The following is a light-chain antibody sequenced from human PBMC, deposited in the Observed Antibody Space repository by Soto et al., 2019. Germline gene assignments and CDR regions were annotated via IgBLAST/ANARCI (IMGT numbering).Light chain of an antibody. V-gene: IGKV3-20*01. CDR3: QQYGSSPGT. CDR2: GAS. CDR1: QSVSSSY. Sequence: EIVLTQSPGTLSLSPGERATLSCRASQSVSSSYLAWYQQKPGQAPRLLIYGASSRATGIPDRFSGSGSGPAFTLTISRLEPEDFAVYYCQQYGSSPGTFGQGTKLEIK. J-gene: IGKJ2*01.